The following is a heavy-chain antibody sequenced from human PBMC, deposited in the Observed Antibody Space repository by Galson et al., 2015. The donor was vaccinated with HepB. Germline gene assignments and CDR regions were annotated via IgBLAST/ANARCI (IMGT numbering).Heavy chain of an antibody. Sequence: SVKVSCKASGYTFTSHDISWVRQAIGQGLEWIGWMNPNSGNTAYAQKFQGRVTMTRTTSISTAYMELSSLRYEDTAVYYCARGRTVAGTMEYFQHWGQGTLVTVSS. D-gene: IGHD6-19*01. CDR1: GYTFTSHD. CDR3: ARGRTVAGTMEYFQH. V-gene: IGHV1-8*01. J-gene: IGHJ1*01. CDR2: MNPNSGNT.